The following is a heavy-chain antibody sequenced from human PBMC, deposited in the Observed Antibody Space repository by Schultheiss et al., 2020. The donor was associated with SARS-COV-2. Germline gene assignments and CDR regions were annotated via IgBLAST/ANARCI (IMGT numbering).Heavy chain of an antibody. Sequence: GGSLRLSCAASGFTFSGFTMTWVRQAPGKGLEWVSYISSSGSTIYYADSVKGRFTISRDNAKNSLYLQMNSLRAEDTAVYYCARPPTRIPGPSGVWGQGTLVTVSS. CDR2: ISSSGSTI. CDR1: GFTFSGFT. J-gene: IGHJ4*02. V-gene: IGHV3-48*04. D-gene: IGHD1-14*01. CDR3: ARPPTRIPGPSGV.